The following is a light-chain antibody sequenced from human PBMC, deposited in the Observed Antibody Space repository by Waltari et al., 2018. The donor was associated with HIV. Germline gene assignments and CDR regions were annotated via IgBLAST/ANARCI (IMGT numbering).Light chain of an antibody. CDR1: QNIKNY. CDR3: QQSYYSPT. CDR2: TAT. J-gene: IGKJ3*01. Sequence: DIQMTQSPSSLSASIGDRVNITCRASQNIKNYLNWYQQKAVQDPKILIYTATTLHTGVPSRFSGSGSGTDFTLTITNLQREDFAVYFCQQSYYSPTVGPGTTVDIK. V-gene: IGKV1-39*01.